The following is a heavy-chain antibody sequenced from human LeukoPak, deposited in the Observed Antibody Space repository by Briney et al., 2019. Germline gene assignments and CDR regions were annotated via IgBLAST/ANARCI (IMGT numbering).Heavy chain of an antibody. CDR2: IIPIFGTA. D-gene: IGHD6-13*01. CDR1: GGTFSSYA. V-gene: IGHV1-69*05. Sequence: SVKVSCKASGGTFSSYAISWVRQAPGQGLEWMGRIIPIFGTADYAQKFQGRVTITTDESTSTAYMELSSLGSEDTAVYYCATHKSSSWRNNWFDPWGQGTLVTVSS. CDR3: ATHKSSSWRNNWFDP. J-gene: IGHJ5*02.